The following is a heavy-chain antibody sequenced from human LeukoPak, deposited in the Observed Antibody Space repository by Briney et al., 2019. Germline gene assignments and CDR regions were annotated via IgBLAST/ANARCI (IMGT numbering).Heavy chain of an antibody. D-gene: IGHD1-26*01. CDR2: INPSGGST. CDR3: ATSGSYHKYYFDY. CDR1: GYSFSAYY. V-gene: IGHV1-46*01. Sequence: GASVKISCKASGYSFSAYYMHWVRQAPGQGLDWMGGINPSGGSTSYALKFQDRVTVSRDTSTSTVYMELSSLRSDDTAVYFCATSGSYHKYYFDYWGQGTLVTVSS. J-gene: IGHJ4*02.